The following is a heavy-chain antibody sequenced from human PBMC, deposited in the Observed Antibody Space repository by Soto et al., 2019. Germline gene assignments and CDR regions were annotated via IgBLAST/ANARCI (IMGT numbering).Heavy chain of an antibody. CDR3: ARTPGVVWGNGMDV. Sequence: GGSLRLSCASSVFTFSSYAMHWVRQAPGKGLEWVAVISYDGSNKYYADSVKGRFTISRDNSKNTLYLQMNSLRAEDTAVYYCARTPGVVWGNGMDVWGQGTTVTVSS. D-gene: IGHD3-3*01. V-gene: IGHV3-30-3*01. J-gene: IGHJ6*02. CDR1: VFTFSSYA. CDR2: ISYDGSNK.